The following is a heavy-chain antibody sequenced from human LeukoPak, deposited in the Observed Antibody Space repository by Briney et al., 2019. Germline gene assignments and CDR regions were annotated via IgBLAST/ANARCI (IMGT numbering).Heavy chain of an antibody. CDR1: GGSISSYY. CDR3: ARAAMGGVNYYYYYMDV. D-gene: IGHD5-18*01. Sequence: SETLSLTCTVSGGSISSYYWSWIRQPPGKGLEWIGYIYYSGSTNYNPSLKSRVTISVDTSKNQFSLKLSSVTAADTAVYYCARAAMGGVNYYYYYMDVWGKGTTVTVSS. J-gene: IGHJ6*03. CDR2: IYYSGST. V-gene: IGHV4-59*01.